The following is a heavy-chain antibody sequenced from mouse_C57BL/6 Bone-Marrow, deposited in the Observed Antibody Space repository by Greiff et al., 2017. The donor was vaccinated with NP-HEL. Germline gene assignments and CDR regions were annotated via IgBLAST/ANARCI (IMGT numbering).Heavy chain of an antibody. V-gene: IGHV1-52*01. Sequence: VQLHQPGAELVRPGPAVKLSCKASGYTFTSYWLRWVKQRPIQGLEWIGNFDPSYSETHYNQHFQDKATLTVDKSSSTAYLQLSSLTSGDSAVYYCAREGFAYWGPGTVVTVSA. CDR3: AREGFAY. CDR2: FDPSYSET. J-gene: IGHJ3*01. CDR1: GYTFTSYW.